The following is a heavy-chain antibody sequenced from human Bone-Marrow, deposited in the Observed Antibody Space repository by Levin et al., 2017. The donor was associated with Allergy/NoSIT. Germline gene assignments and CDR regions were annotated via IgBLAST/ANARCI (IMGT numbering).Heavy chain of an antibody. D-gene: IGHD6-13*01. CDR2: IYYSGST. Sequence: PSETLSLTCTVSGGSISSYYWSWIRQPPGKGLEWIGYIYYSGSTNYNPSLKSRVTISVDTSKNQFSLKLRSVTAADTAVYYCARGYSSTYGRFDPWGQGTLVTVSS. V-gene: IGHV4-59*01. J-gene: IGHJ5*02. CDR3: ARGYSSTYGRFDP. CDR1: GGSISSYY.